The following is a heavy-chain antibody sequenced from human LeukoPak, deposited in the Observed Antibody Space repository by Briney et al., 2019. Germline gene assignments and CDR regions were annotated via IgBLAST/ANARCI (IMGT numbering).Heavy chain of an antibody. V-gene: IGHV1-69*13. D-gene: IGHD3-9*01. J-gene: IGHJ4*02. CDR2: IIPIFGTA. CDR3: AGGRAGRYFDWLLDY. Sequence: GASVKVSCKASGGTFSSYAISWVRQAPGQGLEWMGGIIPIFGTANYAQKFQGRVTITADESTSTAYMELSSLRSEDTAVYYCAGGRAGRYFDWLLDYWGQGTLVTVSS. CDR1: GGTFSSYA.